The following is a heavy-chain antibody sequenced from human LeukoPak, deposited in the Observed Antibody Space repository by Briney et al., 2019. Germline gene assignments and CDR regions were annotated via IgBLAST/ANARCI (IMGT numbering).Heavy chain of an antibody. CDR2: INHSGST. Sequence: SETLSLTCAVYGGSFSGYYWSWIRQPPGKGLEWIGEINHSGSTNYNPSLKSRVTISVDTSKNQFSLKLSSVTAADTAAYYCARGGREIAAAGTDWFDPWGQGTLVTVSS. CDR3: ARGGREIAAAGTDWFDP. V-gene: IGHV4-34*01. D-gene: IGHD6-13*01. CDR1: GGSFSGYY. J-gene: IGHJ5*02.